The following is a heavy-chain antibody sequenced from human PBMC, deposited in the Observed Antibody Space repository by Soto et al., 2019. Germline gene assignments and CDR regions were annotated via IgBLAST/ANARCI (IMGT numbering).Heavy chain of an antibody. CDR1: GFAFSSYG. CDR2: ISYDGSLQ. D-gene: IGHD3-10*01. Sequence: QAQLVESGGGVVQPGRSLRLSCAASGFAFSSYGMHWVRQAPGTGLEWVAVISYDGSLQHYADSVKGRFNISRDNSKNMVLLQISSLRAEDTAVYYCVSDRGYGQASVPSSWGQGTLVSVSS. J-gene: IGHJ5*02. CDR3: VSDRGYGQASVPSS. V-gene: IGHV3-30*03.